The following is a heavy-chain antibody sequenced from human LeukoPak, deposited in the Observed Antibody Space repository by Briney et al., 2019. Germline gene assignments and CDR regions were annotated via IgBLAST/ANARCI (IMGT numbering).Heavy chain of an antibody. CDR3: ARGLCGGDCYDY. J-gene: IGHJ4*02. D-gene: IGHD2-21*02. Sequence: KTGGSLRLSCAASGFTFSTYWMSWVRQAPGKGLEWVASIVSRSSYIYYADSVKGRFTISRDNAKKSVYLQMNSLRAEDTALYYCARGLCGGDCYDYWGQGTLVTVSS. CDR1: GFTFSTYW. V-gene: IGHV3-21*01. CDR2: IVSRSSYI.